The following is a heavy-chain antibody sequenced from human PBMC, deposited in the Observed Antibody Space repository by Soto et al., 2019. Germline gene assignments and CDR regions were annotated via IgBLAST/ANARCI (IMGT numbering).Heavy chain of an antibody. Sequence: QVQLVESGGGVVQPGRSLRLSCAASGFTFSSYGMHWVRQAPGKGLEWVAVIWYDGSNKYYADSVKGRFTISRDNSKNTLYLQMNSLRAEDTDVYYWARGRRIAVAGTYYYYYGMDVWGQGNTVTVSS. CDR1: GFTFSSYG. D-gene: IGHD6-19*01. CDR3: ARGRRIAVAGTYYYYYGMDV. V-gene: IGHV3-33*01. CDR2: IWYDGSNK. J-gene: IGHJ6*02.